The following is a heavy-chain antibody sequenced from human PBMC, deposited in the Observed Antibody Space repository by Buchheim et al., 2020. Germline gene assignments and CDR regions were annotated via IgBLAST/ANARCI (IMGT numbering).Heavy chain of an antibody. V-gene: IGHV3-30*04. Sequence: VRLVESGGGVVQPGRSLRLSCAASGFTFSSYAMHWVRQAPGMGLEWVAVISYDGSNRYYADSVKGRFTISRDNSKNTLYLQMNRLRAEDTAVYYCARGVGLRDYGDYIRGYWGQGTL. CDR1: GFTFSSYA. CDR2: ISYDGSNR. D-gene: IGHD4-17*01. J-gene: IGHJ4*02. CDR3: ARGVGLRDYGDYIRGY.